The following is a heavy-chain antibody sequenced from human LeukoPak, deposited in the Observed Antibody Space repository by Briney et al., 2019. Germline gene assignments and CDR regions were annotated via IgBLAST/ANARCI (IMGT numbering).Heavy chain of an antibody. D-gene: IGHD2/OR15-2a*01. CDR3: ARDGCSNTTNCDENNWFDP. J-gene: IGHJ5*02. Sequence: ASVKVSCKASGYTFSDYYTHWVRQAPGQGLEWMGVINPSGGSTRYAQRFQGRVTMTRDMYTSTVDMELSSLRSEDTAVYYCARDGCSNTTNCDENNWFDPWGQGTLVIVST. CDR2: INPSGGST. V-gene: IGHV1-46*01. CDR1: GYTFSDYY.